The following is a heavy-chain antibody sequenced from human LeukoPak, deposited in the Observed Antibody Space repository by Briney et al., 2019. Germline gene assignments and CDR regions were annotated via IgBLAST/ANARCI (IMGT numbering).Heavy chain of an antibody. CDR1: GFTFTSSA. D-gene: IGHD6-19*01. CDR3: AGISNWQWRIIDY. J-gene: IGHJ4*02. Sequence: GASVKVSCKASGFTFTSSAMQWVRQARGQRLEWIGWIVVGSGNTNYAQKFQERVTITRDMSTSTAYMELSSLRSEDTAVYYCAGISNWQWRIIDYWGQGTLVTVSS. CDR2: IVVGSGNT. V-gene: IGHV1-58*02.